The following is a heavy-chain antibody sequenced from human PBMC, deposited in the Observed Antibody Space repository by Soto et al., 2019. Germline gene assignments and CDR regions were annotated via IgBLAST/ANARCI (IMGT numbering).Heavy chain of an antibody. CDR2: IYYSGST. V-gene: IGHV4-39*02. D-gene: IGHD3-10*01. J-gene: IGHJ4*02. CDR1: GGSISGGSDF. Sequence: SETLSLTCTVSGGSISGGSDFWGWIRQPPGKGLEWIGNIYYSGSTYYNRSLKSRVTISVDTSKNQFSLKLSSVTAADTALYYCAKESYNRRTDFDYWGQGTLVTVSS. CDR3: AKESYNRRTDFDY.